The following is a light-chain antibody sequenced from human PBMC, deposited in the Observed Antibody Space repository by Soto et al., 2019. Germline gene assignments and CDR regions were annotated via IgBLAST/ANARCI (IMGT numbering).Light chain of an antibody. J-gene: IGKJ5*01. CDR2: GAS. CDR3: QQTYSPPSIT. V-gene: IGKV1-39*01. Sequence: DIQMTQSPSSLSASVGDRVTITCQASQTINTSLNWYQQQPGKAPKLLLYGASSLQRGVPSRFSGSGSGSDFTLSISSLQPEDFATYYCQQTYSPPSITFGQGTRLDIK. CDR1: QTINTS.